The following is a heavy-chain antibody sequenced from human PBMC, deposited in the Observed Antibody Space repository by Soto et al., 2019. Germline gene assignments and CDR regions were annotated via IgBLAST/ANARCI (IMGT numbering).Heavy chain of an antibody. CDR3: VRGPSRGSSLFGPLDY. CDR1: GFIFSTFG. CDR2: IFYSGSGS. V-gene: IGHV3-64D*06. Sequence: GGSLRLSCSASGFIFSTFGMFWVRQAPGQGLEYVSAIFYSGSGSYYADPVRGRFTVSRDNSKNMFYLQMSSLRVEDTALYFCVRGPSRGSSLFGPLDYWGQGTQVTAPQ. J-gene: IGHJ4*02. D-gene: IGHD3-3*01.